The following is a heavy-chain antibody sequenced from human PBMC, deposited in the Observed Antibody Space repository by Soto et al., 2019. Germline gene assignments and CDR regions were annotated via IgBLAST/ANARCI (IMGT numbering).Heavy chain of an antibody. J-gene: IGHJ4*02. D-gene: IGHD3-10*01. V-gene: IGHV3-30-3*01. Sequence: QVQLVESGGGVVQPGRSLRLSCAASGFTFSSYAMHWVRQAPGKGLEWVAVISYDGSNKYYADSVKGRFTISRDNSKNTPYLQMNSLRAEDTAVYYCARALWFGPPTDYWGQGTLVTVSS. CDR2: ISYDGSNK. CDR3: ARALWFGPPTDY. CDR1: GFTFSSYA.